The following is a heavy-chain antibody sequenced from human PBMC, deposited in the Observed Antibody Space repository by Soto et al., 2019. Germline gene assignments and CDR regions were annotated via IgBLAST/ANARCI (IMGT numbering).Heavy chain of an antibody. CDR3: ARESPYGDYALDY. CDR2: ISYSGST. CDR1: GGSISSYY. V-gene: IGHV4-59*01. D-gene: IGHD4-17*01. J-gene: IGHJ4*02. Sequence: SETLSLTCTVSGGSISSYYWIWIRQPPGKGLEWIGYISYSGSTNYNPSLKSRPTISVDTPKNQFSLKLRSVTAADTAVYYCARESPYGDYALDYWGQGTLVTVYS.